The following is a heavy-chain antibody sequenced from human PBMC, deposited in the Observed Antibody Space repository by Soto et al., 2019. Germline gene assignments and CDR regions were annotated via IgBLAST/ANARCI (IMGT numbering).Heavy chain of an antibody. J-gene: IGHJ6*02. CDR2: INHSGST. CDR3: AGGARPNTYPGMDV. D-gene: IGHD6-25*01. Sequence: SETLSLTCAVYGGTFSGYYWSWIRQPPGKGLEWIGEINHSGSTNYNPSLKSRVTISVDTSKNQFSLKLSSVTAADTAVSCCAGGARPNTYPGMDVGVQGTTATV. V-gene: IGHV4-34*08. CDR1: GGTFSGYY.